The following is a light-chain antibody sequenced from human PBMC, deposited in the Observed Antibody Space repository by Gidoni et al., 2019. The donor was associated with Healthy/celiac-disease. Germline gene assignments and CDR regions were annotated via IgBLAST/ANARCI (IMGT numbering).Light chain of an antibody. Sequence: QSVLTQPPSASGTPGPGVTISCSGSSSNIGSNTVNWYQQLPGTAPKLLIYSTTQRPSGVPDRFSGSKSGTSASLAISGLQSEDEADYYCAACDDSLNGYVFGTGTKVTVL. J-gene: IGLJ1*01. CDR1: SSNIGSNT. CDR2: STT. CDR3: AACDDSLNGYV. V-gene: IGLV1-44*01.